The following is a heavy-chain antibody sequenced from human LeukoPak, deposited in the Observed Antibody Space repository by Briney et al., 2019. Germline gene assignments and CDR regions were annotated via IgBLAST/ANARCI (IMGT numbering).Heavy chain of an antibody. CDR1: GFTFSSCA. V-gene: IGHV3-9*01. J-gene: IGHJ4*02. CDR3: AKDINRFGELLSIDY. Sequence: GGSLRLSCAASGFTFSSCAMSWVRQAPGKGLEWVSGISWNSGSIGYADSVKGRFTISRDNAKNSLYLQMNSLRAEDTALYYCAKDINRFGELLSIDYWGQGTLVTVSS. CDR2: ISWNSGSI. D-gene: IGHD3-10*01.